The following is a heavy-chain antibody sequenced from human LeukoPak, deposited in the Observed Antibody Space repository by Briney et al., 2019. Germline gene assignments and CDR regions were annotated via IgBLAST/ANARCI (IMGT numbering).Heavy chain of an antibody. D-gene: IGHD3-9*01. CDR2: IYYSGST. Sequence: SETLSLTCTVSGGSISSGGYYWSWIRQHPEKGLEWIGYIYYSGSTYYNPSLKSRVTISVDTSKNQFSLKLSSVTAADTAVYYCARAVWYYDILTGYYKEENWFDPWGQGTLVTVSS. CDR1: GGSISSGGYY. V-gene: IGHV4-31*03. J-gene: IGHJ5*02. CDR3: ARAVWYYDILTGYYKEENWFDP.